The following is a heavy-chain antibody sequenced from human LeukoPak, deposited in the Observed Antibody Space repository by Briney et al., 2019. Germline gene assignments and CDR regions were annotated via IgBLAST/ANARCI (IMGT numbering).Heavy chain of an antibody. CDR2: ISWNSYTI. D-gene: IGHD3-10*01. V-gene: IGHV3-9*01. J-gene: IGHJ4*02. CDR1: GFSLHAHA. Sequence: GGSLRLPCAASGFSLHAHALHWVRQAPGKGLEWVSGISWNSYTIAFADSVKGRFTISRDNAQNSLHLQMNSLRAEDTALLYCANDVASYGLGSYSDFDYWGQGTLVTVSS. CDR3: ANDVASYGLGSYSDFDY.